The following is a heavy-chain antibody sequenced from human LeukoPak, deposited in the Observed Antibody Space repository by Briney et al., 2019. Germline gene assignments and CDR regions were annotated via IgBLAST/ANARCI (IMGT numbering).Heavy chain of an antibody. V-gene: IGHV3-23*01. J-gene: IGHJ4*02. CDR2: VSGSGGAT. D-gene: IGHD2-2*01. CDR3: AKNQRQYDF. Sequence: GGSLRLSCAASGFTFSNYAMSWVRQAPGKGLEWVSSVSGSGGATYYAVSVKGRLTISRDNSKNTLYLQMNSLRAEDTAVYYCAKNQRQYDFWGQGTLVTVSS. CDR1: GFTFSNYA.